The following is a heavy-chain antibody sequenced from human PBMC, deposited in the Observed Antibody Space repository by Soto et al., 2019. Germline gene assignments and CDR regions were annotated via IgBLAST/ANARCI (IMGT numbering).Heavy chain of an antibody. J-gene: IGHJ4*02. V-gene: IGHV4-4*07. CDR2: IYTRGTT. Sequence: QVQLQESGPGLVKPSETLSLACTVSGAPITNFYWSWIRQSAGKGLECIGRIYTRGTTDYNPSLKSRVTVSIDMSKNQVSLELTSVTAADTALYFCARGGTYFFDSWGQGTLVTVSS. CDR3: ARGGTYFFDS. CDR1: GAPITNFY.